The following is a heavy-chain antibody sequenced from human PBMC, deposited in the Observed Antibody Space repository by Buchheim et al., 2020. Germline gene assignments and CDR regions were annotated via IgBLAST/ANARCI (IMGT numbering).Heavy chain of an antibody. D-gene: IGHD2-15*01. V-gene: IGHV4-39*07. CDR3: ARVRKVVVAATVFKYFDL. CDR2: IYYSGST. CDR1: GGSISSSSYY. Sequence: QLQLQESGPGLVKPSETLSLTCTVSGGSISSSSYYWGWIRQPPGKGLEWIGSIYYSGSTYYNPSLKSRVTISVDTSKHQFSLKLSSVTAADTAVYYCARVRKVVVAATVFKYFDLWGRGTL. J-gene: IGHJ2*01.